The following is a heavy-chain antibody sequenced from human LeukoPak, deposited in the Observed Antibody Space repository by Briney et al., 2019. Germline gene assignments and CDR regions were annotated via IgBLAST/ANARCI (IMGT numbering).Heavy chain of an antibody. CDR3: ARGWSNYVPWYCFYMDV. J-gene: IGHJ6*03. V-gene: IGHV4-34*01. CDR1: GGSFSAYC. CDR2: INHSGST. Sequence: SETLSLTCAVYGGSFSAYCWSWIRQPPGKGLEWIGEINHSGSTNYNPSLESRVTISVDTSKNQFSLKLTSVTAADTAVYYCARGWSNYVPWYCFYMDVWGKGTTVTVSS. D-gene: IGHD4-11*01.